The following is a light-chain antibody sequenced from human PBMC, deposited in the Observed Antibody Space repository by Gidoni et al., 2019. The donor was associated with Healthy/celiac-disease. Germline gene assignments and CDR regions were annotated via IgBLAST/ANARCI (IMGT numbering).Light chain of an antibody. V-gene: IGKV1-5*03. J-gene: IGKJ4*01. Sequence: DIQLTQSPSTLSASVGDRVTITCRASQSISSWLAWYQQKPGKAPKLLIYKASSLESGVPSRFSGSGSGTEFTLTISSLQPDDFATYYCQQYNSYPLTFGGXTKVEIK. CDR1: QSISSW. CDR2: KAS. CDR3: QQYNSYPLT.